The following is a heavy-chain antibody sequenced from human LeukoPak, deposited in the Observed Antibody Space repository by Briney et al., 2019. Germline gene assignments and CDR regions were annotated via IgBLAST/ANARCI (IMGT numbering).Heavy chain of an antibody. CDR1: GFTFSSYG. D-gene: IGHD3-22*01. J-gene: IGHJ4*02. Sequence: GGSLRLSCAASGFTFSSYGMHWVRQAPGKGLEWVAVIWYDGSNKYYADSVKGRFTISRDNSKNTLYLQMNSLRAEDTVVYYCARNGGLYYYDSSGSPDYWGQGTLVTVSS. V-gene: IGHV3-33*01. CDR2: IWYDGSNK. CDR3: ARNGGLYYYDSSGSPDY.